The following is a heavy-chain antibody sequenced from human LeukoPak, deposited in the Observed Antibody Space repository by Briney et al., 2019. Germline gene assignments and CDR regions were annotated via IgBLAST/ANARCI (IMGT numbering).Heavy chain of an antibody. CDR2: IYSGGST. CDR3: ARDFDGSGSLWFDP. CDR1: GFSVTNNY. D-gene: IGHD3-10*01. J-gene: IGHJ5*02. Sequence: GGSLRLSCAVSGFSVTNNYMSWVRQAPGKGLEWVSVIYSGGSTYYADSVKGRFTISRDNSKNTLYLQMNSLRAEDTAVYYCARDFDGSGSLWFDPWGQGTLVAVSS. V-gene: IGHV3-53*01.